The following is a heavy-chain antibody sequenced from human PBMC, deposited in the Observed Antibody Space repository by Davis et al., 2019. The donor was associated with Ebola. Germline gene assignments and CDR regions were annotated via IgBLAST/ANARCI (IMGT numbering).Heavy chain of an antibody. D-gene: IGHD3-3*01. CDR2: IYYSGST. J-gene: IGHJ4*02. CDR1: GYTFTSYGI. CDR3: ARLKLEWLFSLLYFDY. Sequence: SCKASGYTFTSYGISWIRQHPGKGLEWIGYIYYSGSTYYNPSLKSRVTISVDTSKNQFSLKLSSVTAADTAVYYCARLKLEWLFSLLYFDYWGQGTLVTVSS. V-gene: IGHV4-31*03.